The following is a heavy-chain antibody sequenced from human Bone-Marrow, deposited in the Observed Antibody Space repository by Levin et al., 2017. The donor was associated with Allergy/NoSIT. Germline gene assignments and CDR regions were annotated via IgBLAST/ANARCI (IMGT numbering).Heavy chain of an antibody. J-gene: IGHJ6*02. Sequence: PSQTLSLTCTVSGGSISSGGYYCSWIRQPPGKGLEWIGYIYYSGRTYYNPSLKSRVIISEDTSKNEISLKLSSVTAADTAVYYCARGRTHYDFWSGHYGGMDVWGQGATVTVSS. CDR3: ARGRTHYDFWSGHYGGMDV. CDR2: IYYSGRT. D-gene: IGHD3-3*01. V-gene: IGHV4-30-4*01. CDR1: GGSISSGGYY.